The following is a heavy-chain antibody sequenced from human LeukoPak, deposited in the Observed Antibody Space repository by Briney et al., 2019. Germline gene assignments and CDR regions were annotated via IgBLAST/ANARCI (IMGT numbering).Heavy chain of an antibody. D-gene: IGHD3-10*01. CDR1: GFTFSSYG. V-gene: IGHV3-23*01. J-gene: IGHJ4*02. Sequence: GGSLRVSCAASGFTFSSYGMHWVRQAPGKGLEWVSAISSDASETHYADSVKGRFTISRDNSKNTVSLQMSSLRAEDTALYYCAKGSGNGYGSGPFAYWGQGTLVTVSS. CDR2: ISSDASET. CDR3: AKGSGNGYGSGPFAY.